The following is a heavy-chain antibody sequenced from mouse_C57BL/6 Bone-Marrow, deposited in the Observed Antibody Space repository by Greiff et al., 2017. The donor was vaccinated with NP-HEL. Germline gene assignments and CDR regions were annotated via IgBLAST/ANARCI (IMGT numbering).Heavy chain of an antibody. J-gene: IGHJ1*03. V-gene: IGHV10-3*01. CDR1: GFTFNTYA. Sequence: DVKLVESGGGLVQPKGSLKLSCAASGFTFNTYAMHWVRQAPGKGLEWVARIRSKSSNYATYYADSVKDRFTISRDDSQSMLYLQMNNLKTEDTAMYYCGRDRGFRWYFDVWGTGTTVTVSS. CDR3: GRDRGFRWYFDV. CDR2: IRSKSSNYAT.